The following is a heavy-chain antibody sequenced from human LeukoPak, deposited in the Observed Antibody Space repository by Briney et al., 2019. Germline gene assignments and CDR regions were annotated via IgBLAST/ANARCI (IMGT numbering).Heavy chain of an antibody. D-gene: IGHD3-10*01. CDR3: ARVPGPTMVRGVPKYYFDY. J-gene: IGHJ4*02. V-gene: IGHV1-46*01. Sequence: ASVKVSCKASGYTFSNYYMHWVRQAPGQGLEWMGKINPSGGSTSHAQKFQGRVTMTRDTSTRTVYMELSSLRSEGTAVYYCARVPGPTMVRGVPKYYFDYWGQGTLVTVSS. CDR1: GYTFSNYY. CDR2: INPSGGST.